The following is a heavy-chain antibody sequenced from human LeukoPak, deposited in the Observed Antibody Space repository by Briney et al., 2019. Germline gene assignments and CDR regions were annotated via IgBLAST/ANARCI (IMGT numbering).Heavy chain of an antibody. J-gene: IGHJ3*02. V-gene: IGHV4-59*08. CDR3: ARASLLAAAGAFDI. D-gene: IGHD6-13*01. Sequence: SETLSLTCTVSGGSISSYYWSWIRQPPGKGLEWIGYIYYSGSTNYNPSLKSRVTISVDTSKNQFSLKLSSVAAADPAVYYCARASLLAAAGAFDIWGQGTMVTVSS. CDR2: IYYSGST. CDR1: GGSISSYY.